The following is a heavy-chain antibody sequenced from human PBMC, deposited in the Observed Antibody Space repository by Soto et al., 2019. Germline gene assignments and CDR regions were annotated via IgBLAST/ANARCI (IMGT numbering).Heavy chain of an antibody. D-gene: IGHD1-26*01. Sequence: PGGSLRISCAASGFIFRNYAMSWVRQAPGKGLEWVSHISTSGDVTYHADAVKGRFTISRDNSKNTLYLQMNSLRAEDTAIYYCAKDLHGTYSDYFDYWGQGTLVTVSS. V-gene: IGHV3-23*01. CDR3: AKDLHGTYSDYFDY. J-gene: IGHJ4*02. CDR1: GFIFRNYA. CDR2: ISTSGDVT.